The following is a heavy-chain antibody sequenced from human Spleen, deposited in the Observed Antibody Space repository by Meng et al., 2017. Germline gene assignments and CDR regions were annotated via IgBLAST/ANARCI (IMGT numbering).Heavy chain of an antibody. CDR3: AGDVWGTGWKSLDS. J-gene: IGHJ4*02. V-gene: IGHV3-33*01. CDR1: GFTFSSNG. D-gene: IGHD3-16*01. Sequence: GESLKISCAASGFTFSSNGMHWVRLAPGKGLEWVADIWYDGSKEYYADSVKGRFTISIDNSKNTLYLQMNNLRAEDTAIYYCAGDVWGTGWKSLDSWGQGTLVTVSS. CDR2: IWYDGSKE.